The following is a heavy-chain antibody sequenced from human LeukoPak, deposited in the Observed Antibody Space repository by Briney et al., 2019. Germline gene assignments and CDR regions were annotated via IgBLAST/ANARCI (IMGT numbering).Heavy chain of an antibody. CDR2: ISWNSGSI. D-gene: IGHD1-1*01. J-gene: IGHJ3*02. V-gene: IGHV3-9*01. CDR1: GFTFDDYA. Sequence: GGSLRLSCAASGFTFDDYAIPWVRQAPGQGLEWVSGISWNSGSIGYADSVKGRFTISRDNAKNSLYLQMNSLRAEDTALYYCAKLNDYDAFDIWGQGTMVTVSS. CDR3: AKLNDYDAFDI.